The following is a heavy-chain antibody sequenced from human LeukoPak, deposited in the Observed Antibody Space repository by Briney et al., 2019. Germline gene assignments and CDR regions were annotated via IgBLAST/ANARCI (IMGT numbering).Heavy chain of an antibody. Sequence: AGRSLRLSCAASGITFRNYGMHWVRQAPGKGLEWVAVIWYDGSKKYYADSVKGRFTISRDNSRNTLYLQMNSLRAEDTAVYYCASVNYGSGSYYSDYWGQGTPVTVSS. J-gene: IGHJ4*02. CDR1: GITFRNYG. V-gene: IGHV3-33*03. D-gene: IGHD3-10*01. CDR2: IWYDGSKK. CDR3: ASVNYGSGSYYSDY.